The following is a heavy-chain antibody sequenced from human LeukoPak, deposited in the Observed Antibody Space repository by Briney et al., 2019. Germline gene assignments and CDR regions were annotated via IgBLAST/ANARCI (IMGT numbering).Heavy chain of an antibody. D-gene: IGHD4-11*01. J-gene: IGHJ4*02. CDR3: ARDAYSFSY. CDR1: GFSFSDHY. V-gene: IGHV3-11*01. CDR2: INTGGTAM. Sequence: GGSLRLSCAASGFSFSDHYMTWIRQAPGRGLEWLSNINTGGTAMYYADSVKGRFTTSRGNAKNSLYLQMNSLRAEDTAVYYCARDAYSFSYWGQGTLVTVSP.